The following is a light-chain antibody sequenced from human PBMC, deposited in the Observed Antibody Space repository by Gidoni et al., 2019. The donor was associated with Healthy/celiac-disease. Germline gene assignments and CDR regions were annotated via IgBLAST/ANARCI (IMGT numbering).Light chain of an antibody. CDR1: QSVSSSY. Sequence: LVLTQSPGTLSLSPGERATLSCRASQSVSSSYLAWYQQKPGQAPRLLIYGASSRATGIPDRFSGSGSGTDFTLTISRLEPEDFAVYYCQQYGSSITFGPGTKVDIK. V-gene: IGKV3-20*01. J-gene: IGKJ3*01. CDR2: GAS. CDR3: QQYGSSIT.